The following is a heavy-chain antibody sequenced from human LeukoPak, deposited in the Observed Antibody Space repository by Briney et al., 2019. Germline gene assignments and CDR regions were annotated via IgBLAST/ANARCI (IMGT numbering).Heavy chain of an antibody. CDR3: ARDRTSPSASVRAFDI. D-gene: IGHD3-10*01. CDR2: ISSSATTI. Sequence: GGSLRLSSAASGFTFSSYEMNWVRQAPGKGLEWVSYISSSATTIYYADSVKGRFTISRDNAKNSLYLQMDSLRAEDTAVYYCARDRTSPSASVRAFDIWGQGTLVTVSS. V-gene: IGHV3-48*03. J-gene: IGHJ3*02. CDR1: GFTFSSYE.